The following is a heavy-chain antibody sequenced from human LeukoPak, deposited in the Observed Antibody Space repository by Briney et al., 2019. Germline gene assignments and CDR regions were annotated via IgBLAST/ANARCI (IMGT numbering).Heavy chain of an antibody. CDR2: LYRGGST. CDR1: GLTVSDNY. CDR3: ARAECSSTSCYNYYGMDV. J-gene: IGHJ6*02. D-gene: IGHD2-2*02. Sequence: GGSLRLSCAAPGLTVSDNYMTWVRQAPGKGLEWVSVLYRGGSTYHADSVKGRFSISRDDSKNTLYLQMNSLRAEDTAVYYCARAECSSTSCYNYYGMDVWGQGTTVTVSS. V-gene: IGHV3-66*01.